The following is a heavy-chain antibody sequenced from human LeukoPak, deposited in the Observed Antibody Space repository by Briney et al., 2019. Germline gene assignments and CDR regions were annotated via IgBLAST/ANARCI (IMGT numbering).Heavy chain of an antibody. Sequence: SETLSLTCTVSGDSISRSGYYWGWLRQPPGKGLEWIGSIFYTGSTYFNPSLKSRVTISLDKSKNQFSLKLSSVTAADTAVYYCARGELLWFGELSGYGMDVWGQGTTVTVSS. J-gene: IGHJ6*02. CDR2: IFYTGST. D-gene: IGHD3-10*01. V-gene: IGHV4-39*07. CDR1: GDSISRSGYY. CDR3: ARGELLWFGELSGYGMDV.